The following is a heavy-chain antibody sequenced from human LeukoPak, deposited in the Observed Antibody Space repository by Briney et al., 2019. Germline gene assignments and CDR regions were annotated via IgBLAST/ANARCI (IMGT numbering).Heavy chain of an antibody. CDR2: INSGGST. J-gene: IGHJ3*02. CDR3: ARAGVTGILRGGFDI. D-gene: IGHD2-21*02. V-gene: IGHV3-53*01. Sequence: PGGSLRLSCAASGLTVSSNYMTWVRQAPGKGLEWVSLINSGGSTSYADSVKGRFTISRDNFKNTLNLQMDSLRAEDTAVYYCARAGVTGILRGGFDIWGQGTMVTVSS. CDR1: GLTVSSNY.